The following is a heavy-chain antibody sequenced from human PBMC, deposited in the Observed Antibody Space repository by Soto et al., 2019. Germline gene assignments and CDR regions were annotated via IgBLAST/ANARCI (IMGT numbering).Heavy chain of an antibody. V-gene: IGHV3-30*18. Sequence: QVQLVESGEGVVQPGRSLRLSCAASGFTFSSYGMHWVRQAPGKGLEWVALISYDGSNKYYGDSVKGRFTISRDNSKNTLYLQMNSLRAEDTAVYYCAKDPGYSNSLDYWGQGTLVTVSS. CDR2: ISYDGSNK. J-gene: IGHJ4*02. D-gene: IGHD6-13*01. CDR3: AKDPGYSNSLDY. CDR1: GFTFSSYG.